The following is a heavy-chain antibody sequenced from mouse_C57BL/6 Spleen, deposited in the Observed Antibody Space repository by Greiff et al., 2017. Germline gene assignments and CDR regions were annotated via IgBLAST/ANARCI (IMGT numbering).Heavy chain of an antibody. D-gene: IGHD1-1*01. V-gene: IGHV1-52*01. CDR2: IDPSDSET. CDR3: ARGTTVVATPFDY. CDR1: GYTFTSYW. J-gene: IGHJ2*01. Sequence: QVQLQQPGAELVRPGSSVKLSCKASGYTFTSYWMHWVKQRPIQGLEWIGNIDPSDSETHYNQKFKDKATLTVDKSSSTAYMQLSSLTSEDSAVYYCARGTTVVATPFDYWGQGTTLTVSS.